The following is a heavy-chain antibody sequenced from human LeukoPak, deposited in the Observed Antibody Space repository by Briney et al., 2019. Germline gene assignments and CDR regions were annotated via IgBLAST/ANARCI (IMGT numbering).Heavy chain of an antibody. CDR3: ARACCSGGRSYYYYSMDV. V-gene: IGHV1-69*13. D-gene: IGHD2-15*01. CDR1: GGTFSSYA. Sequence: SVKVSCKASGGTFSSYAISWVRQAPGQGLEWMGGIIPIFGTANYAQKFQGRVTITADESTSTAYMELSSLRSEDTAVYYCARACCSGGRSYYYYSMDVWGQGTTVTVSS. CDR2: IIPIFGTA. J-gene: IGHJ6*02.